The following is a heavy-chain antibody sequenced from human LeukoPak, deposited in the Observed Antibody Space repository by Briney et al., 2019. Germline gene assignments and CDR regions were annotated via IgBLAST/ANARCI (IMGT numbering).Heavy chain of an antibody. CDR3: AREKLDYYDSSGYFRKNAFDI. CDR1: GFTFSSYW. CDR2: IKQDGSGK. V-gene: IGHV3-7*01. J-gene: IGHJ3*02. D-gene: IGHD3-22*01. Sequence: PGGSLRLSCAASGFTFSSYWMSWVRQAPGKGLEWVANIKQDGSGKYYVDSVKGRFTISRDNAKNSLYLQMNSLRAEDTAVYYCAREKLDYYDSSGYFRKNAFDIWGQGTMVTVSS.